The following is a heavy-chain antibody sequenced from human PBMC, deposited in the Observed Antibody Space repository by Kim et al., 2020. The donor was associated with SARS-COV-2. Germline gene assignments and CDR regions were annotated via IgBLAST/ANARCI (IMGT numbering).Heavy chain of an antibody. Sequence: GGSLRLSCEASGFILDSYIMHWVRQAPGKGLEWVALISFDGKDKCYVDSVKGRFTISRDNSKNMVSLQMNSLRTEDTAVYYCVRDDGSGSPAKRYGAFDL. J-gene: IGHJ2*01. D-gene: IGHD3-10*01. CDR2: ISFDGKDK. CDR1: GFILDSYI. CDR3: VRDDGSGSPAKRYGAFDL. V-gene: IGHV3-30*01.